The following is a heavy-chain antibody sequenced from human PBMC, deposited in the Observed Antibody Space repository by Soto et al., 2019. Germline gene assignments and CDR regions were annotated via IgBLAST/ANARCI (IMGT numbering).Heavy chain of an antibody. V-gene: IGHV1-18*01. CDR2: ISAYNGNT. CDR1: GYTFTSYG. D-gene: IGHD2-15*01. Sequence: ASVKVSCKASGYTFTSYGISWVRQAPGQGLEWMGWISAYNGNTNYAQKLQGRVTMTTDTSTSTAYMELRGLRSVDTAVYYCARVPCSSGGSCYPDDYWGQGTLVPVSS. CDR3: ARVPCSSGGSCYPDDY. J-gene: IGHJ4*02.